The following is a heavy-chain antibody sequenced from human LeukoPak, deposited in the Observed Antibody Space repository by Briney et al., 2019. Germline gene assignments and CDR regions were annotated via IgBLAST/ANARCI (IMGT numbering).Heavy chain of an antibody. D-gene: IGHD6-13*01. CDR3: ARGPLAAAGTWYYYYYMDV. CDR1: GYTFTSYD. CDR2: IIPIFGTA. Sequence: SVKVSCKASGYTFTSYDISWVRQAPGQGLEWMGGIIPIFGTANYAQKFQGRVTITADKSTSTAYMELSSLRSEDTAVYYCARGPLAAAGTWYYYYYMDVWGKGTTVTVSS. V-gene: IGHV1-69*06. J-gene: IGHJ6*03.